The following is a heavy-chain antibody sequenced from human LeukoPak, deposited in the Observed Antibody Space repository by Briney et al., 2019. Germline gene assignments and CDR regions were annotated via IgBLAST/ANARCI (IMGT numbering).Heavy chain of an antibody. D-gene: IGHD6-13*01. CDR3: ARAGAAAGTRYWFDP. V-gene: IGHV4-59*01. CDR2: IYYSGST. Sequence: SETLSLTWTVSGGSISSYYWSWIRQPPGKGLEWIGYIYYSGSTNYNPSLKSRVTISVDTSKNQFSLKLSSVTAADTAVYYCARAGAAAGTRYWFDPWGQGTLVTVSS. CDR1: GGSISSYY. J-gene: IGHJ5*02.